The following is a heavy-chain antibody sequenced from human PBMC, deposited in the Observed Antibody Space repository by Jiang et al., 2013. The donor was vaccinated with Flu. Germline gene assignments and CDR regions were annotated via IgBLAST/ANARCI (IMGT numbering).Heavy chain of an antibody. Sequence: VKVSCKASGYTFTGYYMHWVRQAPGQGLEWMGWINPNSGGTNYAQKFQGWVTMTRDTSISTAYMELSRLRSDDTAVYYCAREYVWGSYRYFDYWGQGTLVTVSS. CDR2: INPNSGGT. D-gene: IGHD3-16*02. J-gene: IGHJ4*02. CDR3: AREYVWGSYRYFDY. V-gene: IGHV1-2*04. CDR1: GYTFTGYY.